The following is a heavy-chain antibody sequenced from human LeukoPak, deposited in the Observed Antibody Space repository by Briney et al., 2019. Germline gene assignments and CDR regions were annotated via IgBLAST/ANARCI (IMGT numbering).Heavy chain of an antibody. V-gene: IGHV4-39*01. CDR2: INHSGRS. Sequence: TSQTLSLTCTVSGGSISSGSYYWGWIRQPPGKGMEWIGEINHSGRSNYNPSLKSRVTILVDTSKNQFSLKLNSVTAADTAVYYCARHVRKRGIAAAGSPGWFDPWGQGTLVTVSS. D-gene: IGHD6-13*01. CDR3: ARHVRKRGIAAAGSPGWFDP. J-gene: IGHJ5*02. CDR1: GGSISSGSYY.